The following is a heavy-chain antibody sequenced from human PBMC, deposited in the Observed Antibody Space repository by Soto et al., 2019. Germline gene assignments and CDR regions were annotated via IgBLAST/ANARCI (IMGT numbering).Heavy chain of an antibody. D-gene: IGHD3-3*01. J-gene: IGHJ4*02. CDR1: GGSFSGYY. Sequence: SETLSLTCAVYGGSFSGYYWSWIRQPPGKGLEWIGEINHSGSTNYNPSLKSRVTISVDTSKNQFSLKLSSVTAADTAVYYCARRDLWSGYTFDYWGQGTLVTVSS. V-gene: IGHV4-34*01. CDR3: ARRDLWSGYTFDY. CDR2: INHSGST.